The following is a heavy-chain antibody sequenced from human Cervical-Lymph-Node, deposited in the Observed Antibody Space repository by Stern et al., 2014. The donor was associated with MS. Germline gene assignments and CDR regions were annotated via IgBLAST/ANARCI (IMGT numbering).Heavy chain of an antibody. V-gene: IGHV4-59*01. CDR3: ARGGRMASMFF. D-gene: IGHD5-24*01. J-gene: IGHJ4*02. CDR2: VYHTGST. CDR1: GGSMPDYY. Sequence: LQLQESGPGLVKPSETLSLTCSVSGGSMPDYYWSWIRQPPGEGLEWIGNVYHTGSTSYNPSLKSRVRILIDTSKSQFSLKMESVTAADTAVYYCARGGRMASMFFWGQGTLVTVSS.